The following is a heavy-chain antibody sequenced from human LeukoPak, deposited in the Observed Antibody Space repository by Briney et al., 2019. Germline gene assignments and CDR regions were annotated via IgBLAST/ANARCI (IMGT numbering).Heavy chain of an antibody. CDR2: ISSSGSTI. D-gene: IGHD2-2*02. V-gene: IGHV3-48*03. CDR1: GFTFSSYE. J-gene: IGHJ3*02. Sequence: GVSLRLSCAASGFTFSSYEMNWVRQAPGKGLEWVSYISSSGSTIYYADSVKGRFTISRDNAKNSLYLQMNSLRAEDTAVYYRARRPLWLYGACDICGQETMVTVSS. CDR3: ARRPLWLYGACDI.